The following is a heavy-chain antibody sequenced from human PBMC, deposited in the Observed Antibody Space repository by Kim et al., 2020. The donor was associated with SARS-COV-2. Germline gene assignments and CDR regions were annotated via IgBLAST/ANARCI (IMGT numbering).Heavy chain of an antibody. D-gene: IGHD3-22*01. V-gene: IGHV4-31*03. CDR3: ARVRITRIVVVNSFDF. CDR2: IYYSGST. CDR1: GGSISSGGYY. Sequence: SETLSLTCTVSGGSISSGGYYWSWIRQHPGKGLEWVGYIYYSGSTYYNPSLKSRVTISVDTSKNQFSLKLSSVTAADTAVYYCARVRITRIVVVNSFDFWGQGTMVTVSS. J-gene: IGHJ3*01.